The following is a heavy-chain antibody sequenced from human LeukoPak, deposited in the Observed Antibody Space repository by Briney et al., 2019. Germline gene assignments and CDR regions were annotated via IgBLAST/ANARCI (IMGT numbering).Heavy chain of an antibody. V-gene: IGHV5-51*01. Sequence: GESLKISCEASGYKFNIYWIGWVRQMPGKGLEWMGIISPVGSATRYSPSFEGQVTISADRSINTAYLQWSSLKASDTAIYYCARQQAVSGPGIDYWGQGTVVIVSS. D-gene: IGHD6-19*01. CDR1: GYKFNIYW. J-gene: IGHJ4*02. CDR2: ISPVGSAT. CDR3: ARQQAVSGPGIDY.